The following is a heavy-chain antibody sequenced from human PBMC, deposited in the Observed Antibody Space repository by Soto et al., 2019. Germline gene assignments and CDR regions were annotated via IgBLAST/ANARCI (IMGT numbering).Heavy chain of an antibody. CDR3: ARDLWVEPELYYFGMAV. V-gene: IGHV4-30-4*01. CDR2: IFYSGTT. D-gene: IGHD1-1*01. J-gene: IGHJ6*02. Sequence: SETLSLSCTVSGDSISSADYYWSWIRQTPGKGLEWIGHIFYSGTTYYNPSLKSRLTISVDTSKNHFSLRLTSVTAADTAVYYCARDLWVEPELYYFGMAVWCQGTTLT. CDR1: GDSISSADYY.